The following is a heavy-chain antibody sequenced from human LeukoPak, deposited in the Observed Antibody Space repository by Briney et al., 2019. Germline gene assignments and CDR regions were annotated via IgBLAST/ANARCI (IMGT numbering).Heavy chain of an antibody. CDR2: ISGSGGST. J-gene: IGHJ4*02. D-gene: IGHD5-24*01. CDR1: RFTFSNFA. CDR3: AKSITPRARAVPFDY. Sequence: GGSLRLSCAASRFTFSNFAMSWVRQAPGKGLEWVSAISGSGGSTYYADSVKGRFTISRDNSKNTLYLQMNSLRAEDTAVYYCAKSITPRARAVPFDYWGQGTLVTVSS. V-gene: IGHV3-23*01.